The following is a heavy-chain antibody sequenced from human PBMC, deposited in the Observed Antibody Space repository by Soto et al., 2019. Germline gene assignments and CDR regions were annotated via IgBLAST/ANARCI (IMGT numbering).Heavy chain of an antibody. CDR1: GGSISSYY. CDR2: IYYSGST. CDR3: ARDYRYCSSTSCYDCFDP. J-gene: IGHJ5*02. Sequence: SETLSLTCTVSGGSISSYYWSWIRQPPGKGLEWIGYIYYSGSTNYNPSLKSRVTISVDTSKNQFSLKLSSVTAADTAVYYCARDYRYCSSTSCYDCFDPWGQGTLVTVSS. V-gene: IGHV4-59*01. D-gene: IGHD2-2*01.